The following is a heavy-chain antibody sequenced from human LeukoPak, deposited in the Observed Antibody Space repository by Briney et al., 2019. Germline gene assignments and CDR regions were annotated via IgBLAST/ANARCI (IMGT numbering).Heavy chain of an antibody. CDR1: GFTFSSYS. D-gene: IGHD2-2*02. J-gene: IGHJ4*02. CDR3: ASGGYCSSTSCYTPTY. Sequence: GGSLRLSCGASGFTFSSYSMNWVRQAPGQGLEWVSSISSSSSYIYYADSVKGRFTISRDNAKNSLYLQMNSLRAEDTAVYYCASGGYCSSTSCYTPTYWGQGTLVTVSS. V-gene: IGHV3-21*01. CDR2: ISSSSSYI.